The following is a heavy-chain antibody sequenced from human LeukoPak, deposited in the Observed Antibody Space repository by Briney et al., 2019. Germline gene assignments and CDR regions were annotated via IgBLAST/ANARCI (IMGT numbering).Heavy chain of an antibody. Sequence: GGSLRLSCAASGFTFSSYSMNWVRQAPGKGLEWVSYISSSSSTIYYADSVKGRFTISRDNAKNSLYLQMNSLRAEDTAVYYCAKTYSDFWSGYYTVDYYMDVWGKGTAVTVSS. CDR2: ISSSSSTI. CDR3: AKTYSDFWSGYYTVDYYMDV. J-gene: IGHJ6*03. V-gene: IGHV3-48*01. D-gene: IGHD3-3*01. CDR1: GFTFSSYS.